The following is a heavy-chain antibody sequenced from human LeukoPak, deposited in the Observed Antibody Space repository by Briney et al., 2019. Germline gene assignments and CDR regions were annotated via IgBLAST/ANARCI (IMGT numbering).Heavy chain of an antibody. J-gene: IGHJ4*02. CDR1: GYTFTTYY. D-gene: IGHD1-26*01. CDR3: ARVSVGATMLAYFDY. CDR2: INPSGGST. V-gene: IGHV1-46*01. Sequence: GASVKVSCKASGYTFTTYYVHWVRQAPGQGLEWMGIINPSGGSTTYAQKFRGRLTMTRDMSTSTVYMELSSLRSEDTAVYYCARVSVGATMLAYFDYWGQGTLVTVSS.